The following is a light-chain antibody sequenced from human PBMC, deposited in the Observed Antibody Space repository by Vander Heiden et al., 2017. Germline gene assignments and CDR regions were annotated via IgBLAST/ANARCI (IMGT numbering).Light chain of an antibody. J-gene: IGKJ4*01. Sequence: IPLPPSPSSLSASVGDRVTITCRASQSISSYLNWYQQKPGKAPKLLIYAASSLQSGVPSRFSGSGSGTDFTLTISSLQPEDFATYYCQQSYSTPPLTFGGGTKVEIK. CDR2: AAS. CDR3: QQSYSTPPLT. V-gene: IGKV1-39*01. CDR1: QSISSY.